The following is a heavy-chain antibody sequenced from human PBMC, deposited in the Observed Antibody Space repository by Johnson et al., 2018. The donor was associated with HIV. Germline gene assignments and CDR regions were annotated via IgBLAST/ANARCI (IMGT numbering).Heavy chain of an antibody. CDR1: GFTFSNYV. Sequence: QVQLVESGGGVVQPGRSLRLSCAASGFTFSNYVMHWVRQAPGKGLEWVSAISARGDTSYYADSVKGRFTMSRDNSKNTLYLQMNSLRAEDTAVYYCARDRLGQQLVYAFDIWGQGTMVTVSS. CDR2: ISARGDTS. D-gene: IGHD6-13*01. V-gene: IGHV3-64*04. CDR3: ARDRLGQQLVYAFDI. J-gene: IGHJ3*02.